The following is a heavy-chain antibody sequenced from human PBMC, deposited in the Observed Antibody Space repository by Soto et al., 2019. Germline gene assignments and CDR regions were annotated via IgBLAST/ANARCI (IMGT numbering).Heavy chain of an antibody. CDR1: GFTFSSYA. Sequence: QVQLVESGGGVVQPGRSLRLSCAASGFTFSSYAIHWVRQAPGKGLEWVAVISYDGSNKYYGDSVKGRFTISRDNSKNTLYLQMNSLRVEDTAVYYWARDHSSPWDGWFDPWGQGTLVTVSS. D-gene: IGHD6-13*01. CDR3: ARDHSSPWDGWFDP. CDR2: ISYDGSNK. J-gene: IGHJ5*02. V-gene: IGHV3-30-3*01.